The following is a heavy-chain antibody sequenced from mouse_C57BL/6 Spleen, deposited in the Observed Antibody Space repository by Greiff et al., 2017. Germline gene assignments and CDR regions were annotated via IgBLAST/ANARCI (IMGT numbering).Heavy chain of an antibody. Sequence: VQLQESGPELVKPGASVKISCKASGYAFSSSWMNWVKQRPGKGLEWIGRIYPGDGDTNYNGKFKGKATLTADKSSSTAYMQLSSLTSEDSAVYFCARYQDYDWFAYWGQGTLVTVSA. CDR2: IYPGDGDT. J-gene: IGHJ3*01. D-gene: IGHD2-4*01. V-gene: IGHV1-82*01. CDR1: GYAFSSSW. CDR3: ARYQDYDWFAY.